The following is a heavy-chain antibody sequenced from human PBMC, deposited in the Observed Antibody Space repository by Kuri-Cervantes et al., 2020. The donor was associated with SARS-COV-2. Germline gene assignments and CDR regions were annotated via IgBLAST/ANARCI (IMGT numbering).Heavy chain of an antibody. CDR3: ARDQCSSTSCYGTYYYYYYGMDV. D-gene: IGHD2-2*01. CDR1: GYTFTGYY. Sequence: ASVKVSCKASGYTFTGYYMHWVRQAPGQGLEWMGWINPNSGGTNYAQKFQGRVTMTRDTSISTAYMELSRLRSDDTAVYYCARDQCSSTSCYGTYYYYYYGMDVWGQGTTVTVSS. V-gene: IGHV1-2*02. CDR2: INPNSGGT. J-gene: IGHJ6*02.